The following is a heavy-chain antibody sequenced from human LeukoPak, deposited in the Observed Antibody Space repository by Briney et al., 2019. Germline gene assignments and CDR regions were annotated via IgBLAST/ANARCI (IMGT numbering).Heavy chain of an antibody. CDR1: GYTFANYW. CDR2: IFPGDSDT. V-gene: IGHV5-51*01. CDR3: GRHGTASVYGDSIDY. D-gene: IGHD4-17*01. Sequence: GESLKISCKAFGYTFANYWIGWVRQMPGKGLEWMAIIFPGDSDTRYSPSFQGRVTISADKSINTAYLQWSSLEASDTAMYYCGRHGTASVYGDSIDYWGQGTLVTVS. J-gene: IGHJ4*02.